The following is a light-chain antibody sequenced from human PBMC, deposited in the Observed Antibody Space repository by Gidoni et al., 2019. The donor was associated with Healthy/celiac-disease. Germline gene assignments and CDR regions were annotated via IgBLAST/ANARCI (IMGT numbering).Light chain of an antibody. Sequence: DVVMPQSPLSLPVTPGEPASISCRSSQSLLHSNGYDDLDWYLQKPGQSPQLLIYLGSNRASGVPDRFSGSGSGTDFTLKISRVEAEDVGIYYCMQALQTPITFGQGTRLDIK. CDR2: LGS. CDR1: QSLLHSNGYDD. V-gene: IGKV2-28*01. CDR3: MQALQTPIT. J-gene: IGKJ5*01.